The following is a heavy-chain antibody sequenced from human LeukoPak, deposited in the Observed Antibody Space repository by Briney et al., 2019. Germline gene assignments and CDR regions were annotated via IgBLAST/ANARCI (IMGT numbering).Heavy chain of an antibody. V-gene: IGHV1-46*03. Sequence: GASVKVSCKASGYTFTNYYMHWVRQAPGQGLEWMGIINPRDGGTQYAQNLQGRVTMTRDMSTSTVYMHLSSLRSDDTALYFCTRSGIVGAPGDFDYWGQGTLVTVSS. D-gene: IGHD1-26*01. CDR2: INPRDGGT. CDR3: TRSGIVGAPGDFDY. J-gene: IGHJ4*02. CDR1: GYTFTNYY.